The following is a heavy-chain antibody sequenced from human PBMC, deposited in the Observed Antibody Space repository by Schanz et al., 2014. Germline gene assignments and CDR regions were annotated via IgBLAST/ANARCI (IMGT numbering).Heavy chain of an antibody. CDR1: TFTFDHYA. CDR2: VSSRSDEI. D-gene: IGHD3-3*01. V-gene: IGHV3-23*01. Sequence: EVQLLESGGGLVQPGGSLRLSCSASTFTFDHYAMTWVRQAPGKGLEWVAAVSSRSDEIKYADSVRGRFFISRDNAKNSLYLQMKSLRVDDTAVYYCAREQTIFGVTYTDAYDVWGRGTMVTVSS. J-gene: IGHJ3*01. CDR3: AREQTIFGVTYTDAYDV.